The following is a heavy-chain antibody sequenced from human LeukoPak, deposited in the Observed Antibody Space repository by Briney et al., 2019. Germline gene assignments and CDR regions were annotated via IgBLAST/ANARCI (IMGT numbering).Heavy chain of an antibody. CDR3: ARAYSSSWYDSGLFDP. V-gene: IGHV4-4*07. Sequence: SETLSLTRTVSGGSISSYYWSWIRQPAGKGLEWIGRIYTSGSTNYNPSLKSRVTMSVDTSKNQFSLKLSSVTAADTAVYYCARAYSSSWYDSGLFDPWGQGTLVTVSS. D-gene: IGHD6-13*01. J-gene: IGHJ5*02. CDR1: GGSISSYY. CDR2: IYTSGST.